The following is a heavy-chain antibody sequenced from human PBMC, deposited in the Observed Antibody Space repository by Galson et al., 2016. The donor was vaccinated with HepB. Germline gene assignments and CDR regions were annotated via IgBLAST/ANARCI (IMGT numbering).Heavy chain of an antibody. CDR2: INPNSGGT. D-gene: IGHD3-3*01. CDR3: ARIYDFWSGAGDY. V-gene: IGHV1-2*02. CDR1: GYTFTGYY. J-gene: IGHJ4*02. Sequence: SVKVSCKASGYTFTGYYIHWVRQAPGQGLEWMGWINPNSGGTNYAQKFQGRVTMTRDTSISTAYMELSRLRYDDTAIYYCARIYDFWSGAGDYWGQGTLVTVSS.